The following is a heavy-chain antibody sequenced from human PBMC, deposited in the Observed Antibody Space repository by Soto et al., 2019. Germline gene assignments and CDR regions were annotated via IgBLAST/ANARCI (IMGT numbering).Heavy chain of an antibody. V-gene: IGHV3-23*01. CDR1: DFTFSSFA. CDR2: IRGNATST. CDR3: AKRAGIISRYGLDV. Sequence: GSQRLSCAASDFTFSSFAMNWVRQAQGKVLEWVAVIRGNATSTCYADSVRGRFTISRDKYKNTMYLQMNSLRADDTAVYYCAKRAGIISRYGLDVWGQGTTVTVSS. J-gene: IGHJ6*02.